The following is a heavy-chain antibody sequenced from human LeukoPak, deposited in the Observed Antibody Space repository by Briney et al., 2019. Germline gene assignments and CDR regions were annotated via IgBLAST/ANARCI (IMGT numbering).Heavy chain of an antibody. Sequence: AGGSLRLSCAASGFTFSSHAMSWVRQAPGKGLEWVSAISGGGTTTYYADSVKGRFTISRDNSKDTVYLQMNSLRAEDTAVYSCAKLSLHSSGLFGSWGQGTLVTVSS. CDR2: ISGGGTTT. V-gene: IGHV3-23*01. CDR3: AKLSLHSSGLFGS. D-gene: IGHD6-19*01. CDR1: GFTFSSHA. J-gene: IGHJ4*02.